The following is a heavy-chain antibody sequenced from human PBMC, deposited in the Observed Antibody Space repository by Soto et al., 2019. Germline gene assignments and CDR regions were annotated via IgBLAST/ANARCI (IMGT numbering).Heavy chain of an antibody. J-gene: IGHJ4*02. Sequence: XSVKVSCTGSGSTFTCYYMHLVRQAPGQGLEWMGWINPNSGGTKYAQKFQGRVTMTRDTSISTAYMELSRLRSDDTAVYYCASESSSSLDDWGQGTLVTVSS. CDR2: INPNSGGT. CDR3: ASESSSSLDD. CDR1: GSTFTCYY. D-gene: IGHD6-6*01. V-gene: IGHV1-2*02.